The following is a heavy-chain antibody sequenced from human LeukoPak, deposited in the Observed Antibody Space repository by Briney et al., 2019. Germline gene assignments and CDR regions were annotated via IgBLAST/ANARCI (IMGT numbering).Heavy chain of an antibody. Sequence: GGSLRLSCAASGFTFSSYAMSWVRQAPGKGLEWVANIKQDGSEKNYVDFVKGRFTIFRDNARNSLYLQTNSLRAEDTAVYYCASHSYGYNHWGQGTLVVVSS. CDR2: IKQDGSEK. J-gene: IGHJ5*02. CDR1: GFTFSSYA. CDR3: ASHSYGYNH. D-gene: IGHD3-16*01. V-gene: IGHV3-7*01.